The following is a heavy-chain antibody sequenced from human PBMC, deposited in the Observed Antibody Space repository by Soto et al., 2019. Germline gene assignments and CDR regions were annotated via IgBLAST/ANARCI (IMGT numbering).Heavy chain of an antibody. CDR2: IIVSGGST. CDR3: AKGNNYYDSSGYSY. D-gene: IGHD3-22*01. CDR1: GSTFTSYA. V-gene: IGHV3-23*01. J-gene: IGHJ4*02. Sequence: EVQLLESGGGLVQPGGSLSLSFAAPGSTFTSYAMSGVRQAQGKGRGGASAIIVSGGSTYYADSVKGRFTISRDNSKNTLYLQMNSLRAEDTAVYYCAKGNNYYDSSGYSYWGQGTLVTVSS.